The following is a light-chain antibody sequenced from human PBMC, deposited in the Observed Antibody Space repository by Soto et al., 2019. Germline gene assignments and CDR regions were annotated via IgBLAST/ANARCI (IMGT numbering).Light chain of an antibody. Sequence: QSALTQPPSASGSPGQSVTISCTGTSSDVGGYNYVSWYQQHPGKAPKLMIYEVSKRPSGVPDRFSGSKPGNTASLTVSGLQAEDEADYYCTSYTSSRNILFGGGTKLTVL. V-gene: IGLV2-8*01. CDR1: SSDVGGYNY. CDR2: EVS. CDR3: TSYTSSRNIL. J-gene: IGLJ2*01.